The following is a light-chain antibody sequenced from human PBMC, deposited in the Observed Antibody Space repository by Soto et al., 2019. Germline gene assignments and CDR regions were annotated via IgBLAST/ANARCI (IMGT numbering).Light chain of an antibody. V-gene: IGKV3-20*01. CDR3: QQYGTSPLMYT. J-gene: IGKJ2*01. CDR2: VAS. Sequence: EVVLTQSPGTLSLSPGERATLSCRASQSVTSNYLAWYQQRPGQAPRLLIYVASIRATGVPDRFSGSGSGTDFTLTITRLEPEDFAVYYCQQYGTSPLMYTFGQGTKLDIK. CDR1: QSVTSNY.